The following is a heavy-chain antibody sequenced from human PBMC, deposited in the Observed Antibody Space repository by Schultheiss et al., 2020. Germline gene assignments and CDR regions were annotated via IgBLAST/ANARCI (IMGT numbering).Heavy chain of an antibody. CDR2: ISSSSSYI. J-gene: IGHJ4*02. V-gene: IGHV3-21*01. CDR3: ARDLAPGWYFDY. Sequence: GGSLRLSCAASGFTFSSYSMNWVRQAPGKGLEWVSSISSSSSYIYYADSVKGRFTISRDNSKNTLYLQMNSLRAEDTAVYYCARDLAPGWYFDYWGQGTLVTVSS. D-gene: IGHD2-15*01. CDR1: GFTFSSYS.